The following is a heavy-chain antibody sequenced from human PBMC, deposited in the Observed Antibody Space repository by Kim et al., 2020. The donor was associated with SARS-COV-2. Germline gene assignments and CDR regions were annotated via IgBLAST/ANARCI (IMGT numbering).Heavy chain of an antibody. Sequence: GGSLRLSCADSGFTFSSYEMNWVRQAPGKGLEWVSYISSSGSAIYYADSVKGRFTISRDNAKNSLYLQMNSLRAEDTAVYYCARGEVAATPDYWGQGTLVTVSS. CDR3: ARGEVAATPDY. CDR1: GFTFSSYE. J-gene: IGHJ4*02. CDR2: ISSSGSAI. D-gene: IGHD2-15*01. V-gene: IGHV3-48*03.